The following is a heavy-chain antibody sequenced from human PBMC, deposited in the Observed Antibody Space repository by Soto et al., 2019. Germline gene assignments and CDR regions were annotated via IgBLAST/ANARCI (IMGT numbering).Heavy chain of an antibody. CDR3: TTAKQQLESYYYGMDV. CDR1: GFTFSNAW. J-gene: IGHJ6*02. D-gene: IGHD6-13*01. Sequence: GGSLRLSCAASGFTFSNAWMNWVRQAPGKGLEWVGRIKSKTDGGTTDYAAPVKGRFTISRDDSKNTLYLQMNSLKTEDTAVYYCTTAKQQLESYYYGMDVWGQGTTVTVSS. V-gene: IGHV3-15*07. CDR2: IKSKTDGGTT.